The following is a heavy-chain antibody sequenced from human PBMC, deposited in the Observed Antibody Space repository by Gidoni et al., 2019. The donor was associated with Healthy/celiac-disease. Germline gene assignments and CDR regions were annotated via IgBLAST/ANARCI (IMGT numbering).Heavy chain of an antibody. J-gene: IGHJ3*02. CDR1: GVTFSSYA. V-gene: IGHV1-69*01. Sequence: QVQLVQSGAEVKKPGSSVKVSCKASGVTFSSYAISWVRQAPGQGLEWMGGIIPIFCTANYAQKFQGRVTITADESTSTAYMELSSLRSEDTAVYYCGYRDSSGYTPRGDDAFDIWGQGTMVTVSS. CDR3: GYRDSSGYTPRGDDAFDI. D-gene: IGHD3-22*01. CDR2: IIPIFCTA.